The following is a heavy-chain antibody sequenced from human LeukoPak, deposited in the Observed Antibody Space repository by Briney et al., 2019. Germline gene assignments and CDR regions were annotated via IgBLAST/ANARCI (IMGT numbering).Heavy chain of an antibody. CDR3: ARKPPYSGSPTSDAFDI. CDR2: INPNSGGT. J-gene: IGHJ3*02. CDR1: GYTFTGCY. V-gene: IGHV1-2*02. Sequence: GASVKVSCKASGYTFTGCYMHWVRQAPGQGLEWMGWINPNSGGTNYAQKFQGRVTMTRDTSISTAYMELSRLRSDDTAVYYCARKPPYSGSPTSDAFDIWGQGTMVTVSS. D-gene: IGHD1-26*01.